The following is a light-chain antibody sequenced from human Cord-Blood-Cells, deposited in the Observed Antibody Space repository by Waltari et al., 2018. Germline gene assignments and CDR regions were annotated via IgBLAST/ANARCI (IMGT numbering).Light chain of an antibody. CDR3: QQYNSYSRGYT. Sequence: DIQMTQSPSTLSASVGDRVTITCRASQIISSWLAWYQQKQGKAPKLLIYDASSLESGVPSRFSGSGSGTEFTLTISSLQPDDFATYCQQYNSYSRGYTFGQGTKLEIK. V-gene: IGKV1-5*01. J-gene: IGKJ2*01. CDR2: DAS. CDR1: QIISSW.